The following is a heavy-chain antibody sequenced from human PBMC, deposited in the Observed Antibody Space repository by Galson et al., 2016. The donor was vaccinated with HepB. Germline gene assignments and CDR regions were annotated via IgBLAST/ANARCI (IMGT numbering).Heavy chain of an antibody. CDR2: IKQDGSEK. D-gene: IGHD3-3*01. CDR3: AREKRKIRFLEWLFGPSLDY. V-gene: IGHV3-7*01. J-gene: IGHJ4*02. CDR1: FTFSSYW. Sequence: FTFSSYWMTWVRQAPGKGLEWVANIKQDGSEKYSVDSVKGRFTISRDNAKNSLYLQMNSLRAEDTAVYYCAREKRKIRFLEWLFGPSLDYWGQGTLVTVSS.